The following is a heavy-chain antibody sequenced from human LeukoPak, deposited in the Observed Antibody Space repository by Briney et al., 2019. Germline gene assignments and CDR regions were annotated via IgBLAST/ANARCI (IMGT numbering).Heavy chain of an antibody. CDR2: IYHSGNT. CDR3: ARIVYCSGGSCTPGGLIDY. D-gene: IGHD2-15*01. Sequence: SETLSLTCTVSGYSISSGYYWGWIRQPPGKGLEWIASIYHSGNTYFNPSLKSRVTISVDTSKNQFSLKLSSVTAADTAVYYCARIVYCSGGSCTPGGLIDYWGQGTLVTVSS. CDR1: GYSISSGYY. V-gene: IGHV4-38-2*02. J-gene: IGHJ4*02.